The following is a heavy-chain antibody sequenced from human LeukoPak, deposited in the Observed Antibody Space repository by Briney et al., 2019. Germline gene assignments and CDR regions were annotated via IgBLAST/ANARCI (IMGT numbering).Heavy chain of an antibody. V-gene: IGHV3-23*01. Sequence: PGGSLRLSCEASGFTFSTFAMIWVRQPPGKGLEWVSSIFPSGGEIHYADSVRGRFTISRDNSKSTLSLQMNSLRAEDTALYYCVRGTYLPGIDYWGQGTLVTVSS. CDR1: GFTFSTFA. CDR3: VRGTYLPGIDY. J-gene: IGHJ4*02. CDR2: IFPSGGEI. D-gene: IGHD1-14*01.